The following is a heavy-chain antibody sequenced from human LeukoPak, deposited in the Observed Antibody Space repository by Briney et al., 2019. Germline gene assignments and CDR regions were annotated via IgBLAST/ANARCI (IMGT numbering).Heavy chain of an antibody. CDR3: AAGAYSYGYNWFDP. V-gene: IGHV1-58*02. CDR2: IVVGSGNT. Sequence: SVKVSCKASGFTFTSSAMQWVRQARGQRLEWIGWIVVGSGNTNYAQRFQERVTITRDMSTSTAYMELSSLRSEDTAVYYCAAGAYSYGYNWFDPWGQGTLVTVSS. D-gene: IGHD5-18*01. J-gene: IGHJ5*02. CDR1: GFTFTSSA.